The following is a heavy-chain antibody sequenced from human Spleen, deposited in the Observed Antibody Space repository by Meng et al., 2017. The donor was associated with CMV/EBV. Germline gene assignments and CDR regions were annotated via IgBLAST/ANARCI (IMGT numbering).Heavy chain of an antibody. CDR3: ARDQSLVRGLDY. V-gene: IGHV3-21*01. D-gene: IGHD3-10*01. CDR2: ISHSSTYI. CDR1: GFSFRDYS. Sequence: SCESSGFSFRDYSMNWVRQAPGQGLEWVSSISHSSTYIYYAESLKGRFTISRDNAKNSLYLQMNGLRAEDTAVYYCARDQSLVRGLDYWGQGTLVTVSS. J-gene: IGHJ4*02.